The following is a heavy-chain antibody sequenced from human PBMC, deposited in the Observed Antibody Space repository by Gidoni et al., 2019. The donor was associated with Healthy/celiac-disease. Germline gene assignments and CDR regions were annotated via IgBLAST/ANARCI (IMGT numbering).Heavy chain of an antibody. CDR2: IYYTGST. J-gene: IGHJ4*02. CDR3: AAARGDSSGFLYYFDY. Sequence: GGSISSGGYYWSWIRQHPGKGLEWIGYIYYTGSTYYNPSLKRRVPISVDRSENQFSLKLYSVTAADTAVYYCAAARGDSSGFLYYFDYWGQGTLVTVSS. D-gene: IGHD3-22*01. CDR1: GGSISSGGYY. V-gene: IGHV4-31*02.